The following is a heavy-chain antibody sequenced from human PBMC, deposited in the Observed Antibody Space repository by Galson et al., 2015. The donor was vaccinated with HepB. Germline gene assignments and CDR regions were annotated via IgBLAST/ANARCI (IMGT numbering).Heavy chain of an antibody. CDR1: GYTFTGYG. CDR3: AKGSYSSGWYVFDY. CDR2: ISAYNGNT. Sequence: SVKVSCKASGYTFTGYGISWVRQAPGQGLEWMGWISAYNGNTNYAQKLQGRVTMTTDTATSTAYMELRSLRSDDTAVYYCAKGSYSSGWYVFDYWGQGTLVTVSS. J-gene: IGHJ4*02. D-gene: IGHD6-19*01. V-gene: IGHV1-18*04.